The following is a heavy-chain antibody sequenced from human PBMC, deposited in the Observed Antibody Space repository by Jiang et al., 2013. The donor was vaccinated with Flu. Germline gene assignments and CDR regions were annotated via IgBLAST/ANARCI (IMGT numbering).Heavy chain of an antibody. V-gene: IGHV3-23*01. D-gene: IGHD3-16*01. CDR3: TKRGDYYYYGMDV. Sequence: QLLESGGGLVQPGGSLRLSCTVSGFTFGYYAMSWVRQAPGKGLEWVASISGGGDSTFYADSVKGRLTISRDSSKNTLYLQMNSLRTDDTAVYYCTKRGDYYYYGMDVWGRGTTVTVSS. J-gene: IGHJ6*02. CDR2: ISGGGDST. CDR1: GFTFGYYA.